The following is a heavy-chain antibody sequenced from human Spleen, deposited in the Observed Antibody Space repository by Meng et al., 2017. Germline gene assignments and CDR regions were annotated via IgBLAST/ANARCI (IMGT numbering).Heavy chain of an antibody. D-gene: IGHD4/OR15-4a*01. CDR1: GYTFSRYY. CDR2: VNPDVGTT. CDR3: ARDYGATGMRFDH. Sequence: QVELVQSGAEVKKPGASVKVSCKASGYTFSRYYMHWVRQAPGQGLEWMGIVNPDVGTTSYAQKFQGRVTVTRDTSTNTVYMELSSLRSEDTAVYYCARDYGATGMRFDHWGQGTLVTVSS. J-gene: IGHJ4*02. V-gene: IGHV1-46*01.